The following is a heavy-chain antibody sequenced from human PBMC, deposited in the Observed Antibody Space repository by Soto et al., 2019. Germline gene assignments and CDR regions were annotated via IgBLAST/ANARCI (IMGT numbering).Heavy chain of an antibody. CDR1: GFTFSSYG. CDR3: AREEGVGATTGVLDY. D-gene: IGHD1-26*01. V-gene: IGHV3-33*01. CDR2: IWYDGSNK. Sequence: QVQLVESGGGVVQPGRSLRLSCAASGFTFSSYGMHWVRQAPGKGLEWVAVIWYDGSNKYYADSVKGRFTISRDNSKNTLYLQMNSLRAEDTAVYYCAREEGVGATTGVLDYWGQGTLVTVSS. J-gene: IGHJ4*02.